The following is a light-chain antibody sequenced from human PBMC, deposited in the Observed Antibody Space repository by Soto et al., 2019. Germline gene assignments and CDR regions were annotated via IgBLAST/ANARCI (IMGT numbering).Light chain of an antibody. J-gene: IGKJ1*01. CDR1: QSISSN. Sequence: EIVMTQSPAPPSVSPGGRASLSCRASQSISSNLAWYQQRPGQAPRLLIYGASTRATGFPARFSGSGSGTEFTLTISSLQSEDFAVYYCQQYHNWWTFGQGTKVDIK. CDR2: GAS. V-gene: IGKV3-15*01. CDR3: QQYHNWWT.